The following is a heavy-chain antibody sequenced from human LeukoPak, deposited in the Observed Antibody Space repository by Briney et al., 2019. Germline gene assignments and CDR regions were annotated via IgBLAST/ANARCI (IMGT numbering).Heavy chain of an antibody. D-gene: IGHD3-16*01. Sequence: PGGSLRLSCRDSGFTFSQSWMTWVRQPPGKGLEWVANIKEDGSEKYYGDSVKGRFTISRDNTQNSLFLQMNNLRAEDTAVYYCARDNANRGPLEYWDQGTLVTVSS. CDR2: IKEDGSEK. J-gene: IGHJ4*02. CDR1: GFTFSQSW. V-gene: IGHV3-7*01. CDR3: ARDNANRGPLEY.